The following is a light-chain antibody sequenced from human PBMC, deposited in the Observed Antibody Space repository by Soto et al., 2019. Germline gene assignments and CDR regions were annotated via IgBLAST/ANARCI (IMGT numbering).Light chain of an antibody. V-gene: IGKV1-5*03. CDR1: QSVSDW. CDR2: KAS. J-gene: IGKJ1*01. Sequence: DIQMTQSPYTLSASLGDRVTITCRASQSVSDWLAWYQQKPGKAPKLLIYKASRLPSGFPSSFSGSVSGTEFTLTFSSLQSDDVAAYQCQRYTTYWRFGQGTKVEIK. CDR3: QRYTTYWR.